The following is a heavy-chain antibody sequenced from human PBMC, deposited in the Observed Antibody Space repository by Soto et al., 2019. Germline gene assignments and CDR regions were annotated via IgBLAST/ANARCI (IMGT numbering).Heavy chain of an antibody. V-gene: IGHV3-30-3*01. J-gene: IGHJ6*02. D-gene: IGHD3-3*01. CDR3: ARDRTNYDFWSGYSSAPYGMDV. CDR2: ISYDGSNK. CDR1: GFTFSSYA. Sequence: PGGSLRLSCAASGFTFSSYAMHWVRQAPGKGLEWVAVISYDGSNKYYADSVRGRFTISRDNSKNTLYLQMNSLRAEDTAVYYCARDRTNYDFWSGYSSAPYGMDVWGQGTTVTVSS.